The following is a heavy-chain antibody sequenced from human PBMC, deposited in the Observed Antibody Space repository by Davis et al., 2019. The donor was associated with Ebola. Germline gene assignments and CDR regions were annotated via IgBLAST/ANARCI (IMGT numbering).Heavy chain of an antibody. CDR2: ISSSGSTI. V-gene: IGHV3-11*04. J-gene: IGHJ4*02. CDR3: AGAVAGTEDFQY. D-gene: IGHD6-19*01. Sequence: GESLKISCASSSFAFRYYYMSWIRQAPGKGLEWVSYISSSGSTIYYADSVKGRFTISRDNSKNTLSLQMNSLDTEDTAVYYCAGAVAGTEDFQYWGQGTLVTV. CDR1: SFAFRYYY.